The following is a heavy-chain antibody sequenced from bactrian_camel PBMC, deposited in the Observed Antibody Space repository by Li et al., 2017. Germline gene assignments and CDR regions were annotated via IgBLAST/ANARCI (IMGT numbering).Heavy chain of an antibody. V-gene: IGHV3S54*01. D-gene: IGHD7*01. CDR1: ENIYSRMW. CDR2: IMIVGATT. J-gene: IGHJ4*01. Sequence: HVQLVESGGGSVQAGGSLSLSCTAPENIYSRMWMGWFRQVPGKEREWVAAIMIVGATTYCADSVKGRFTTSKDNAKSTLYLQMNSLKPEDTAMYYCAADFYNLQLARSYTYWGQGTQVTVS. CDR3: AADFYNLQLARSYTY.